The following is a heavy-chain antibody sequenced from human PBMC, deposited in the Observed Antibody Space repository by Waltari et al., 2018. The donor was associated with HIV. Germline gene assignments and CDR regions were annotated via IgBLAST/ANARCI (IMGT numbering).Heavy chain of an antibody. V-gene: IGHV3-49*03. Sequence: EVHLVESGGGLVQPGRSLRLSCKASGLHFVALAVTWFRQAPGKGLECVGFIRSKPYGGTREYAASVKGRVTISRDDSKNIAFLQMDSLKIEDTAVYYCARGVNLRCTGDCYSAYWGQGTLVTVSS. D-gene: IGHD2-21*02. CDR2: IRSKPYGGTR. CDR3: ARGVNLRCTGDCYSAY. CDR1: GLHFVALA. J-gene: IGHJ4*02.